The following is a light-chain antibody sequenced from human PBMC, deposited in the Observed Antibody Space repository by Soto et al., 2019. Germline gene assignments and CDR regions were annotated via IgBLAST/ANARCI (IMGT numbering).Light chain of an antibody. J-gene: IGLJ1*01. CDR1: SSDVGGYNY. CDR3: SSYTSSSTGV. Sequence: QSALTQPASVSGSPGQSITISCTGTSSDVGGYNYVSWYQQHPGIAPKLMIYDVSNRPSGVSNRFSGSKSGNTASLTISGLQAEDEADYYCSSYTSSSTGVFGTGTKLTVL. CDR2: DVS. V-gene: IGLV2-14*01.